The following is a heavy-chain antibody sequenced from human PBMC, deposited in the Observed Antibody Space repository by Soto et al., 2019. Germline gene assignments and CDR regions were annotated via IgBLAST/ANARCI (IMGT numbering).Heavy chain of an antibody. D-gene: IGHD3-10*01. CDR1: GFTFGLYW. Sequence: GGSLRLSCAASGFTFGLYWMSWVRQAPGKGLEWVANIKHDGSEKHYVDSVKGRFTISRDNAKNSLYLQMTSLRFEDTAVYYCARDRGFADYWGQGALVTVSS. V-gene: IGHV3-7*01. J-gene: IGHJ4*02. CDR2: IKHDGSEK. CDR3: ARDRGFADY.